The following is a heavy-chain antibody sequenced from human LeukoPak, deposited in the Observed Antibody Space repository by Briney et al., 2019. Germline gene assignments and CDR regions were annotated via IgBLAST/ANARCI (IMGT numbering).Heavy chain of an antibody. CDR3: ARDPNGDYIGAFDM. J-gene: IGHJ3*02. Sequence: GGSLRLSCAASGFIFSNYALMWLRQSPGKGLEWVSAIRGSGGGTFYADSVKGRFTISRDNSKNTLYLQMNGLRAEDTAVYYCARDPNGDYIGAFDMWGRGTLVTVSP. D-gene: IGHD4-17*01. CDR1: GFIFSNYA. V-gene: IGHV3-23*01. CDR2: IRGSGGGT.